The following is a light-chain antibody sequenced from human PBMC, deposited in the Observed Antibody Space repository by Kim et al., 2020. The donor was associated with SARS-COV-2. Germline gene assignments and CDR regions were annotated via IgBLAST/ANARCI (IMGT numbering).Light chain of an antibody. CDR2: QDS. J-gene: IGLJ3*02. CDR1: KLGDKY. Sequence: VSPGQTASITCSGDKLGDKYACWYQQTPGQSPVLVIYQDSKRPAGIPERFSGSNSGNTATLTISGTQAMDEADYYCQAWDSSTGVFGGGTQLTVL. V-gene: IGLV3-1*01. CDR3: QAWDSSTGV.